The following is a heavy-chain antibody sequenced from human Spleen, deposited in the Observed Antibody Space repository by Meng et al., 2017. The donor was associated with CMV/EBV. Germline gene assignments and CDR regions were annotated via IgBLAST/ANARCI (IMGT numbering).Heavy chain of an antibody. CDR2: ISGSGGTT. D-gene: IGHD3-16*01. V-gene: IGHV3-23*01. CDR3: AKDHPDYINNWFDP. J-gene: IGHJ5*02. CDR1: GFTFSGYD. Sequence: ASGFTFSGYDMSWVRQAPGKGLEWVSAISGSGGTTYYADSVKGRFTISRDNSKNTLYLQMNSLRAEDTAVYYCAKDHPDYINNWFDPWGQGTLVTVSS.